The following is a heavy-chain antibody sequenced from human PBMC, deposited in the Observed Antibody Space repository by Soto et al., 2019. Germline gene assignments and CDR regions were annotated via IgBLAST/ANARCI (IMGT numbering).Heavy chain of an antibody. CDR1: GGSISSGGYY. CDR2: IYYSGST. D-gene: IGHD6-13*01. V-gene: IGHV4-31*03. Sequence: QVQLQESGPGLVKPSQTLSLTCTVSGGSISSGGYYWSWIRQHPGKGLEWIGYIYYSGSTYYNPSFKSRVTISVDSSKNQFSLKMSTVTAADTAVNYCARDRIALGVLSGMYVWGQGTTVTVSS. J-gene: IGHJ6*02. CDR3: ARDRIALGVLSGMYV.